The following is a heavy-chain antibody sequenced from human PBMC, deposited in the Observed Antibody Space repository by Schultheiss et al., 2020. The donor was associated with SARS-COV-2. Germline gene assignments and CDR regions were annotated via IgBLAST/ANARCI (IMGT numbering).Heavy chain of an antibody. CDR3: AHDNDIVGAFDY. CDR2: IFSNDEK. CDR1: GGSISSYYW. V-gene: IGHV2-26*01. D-gene: IGHD2-21*01. J-gene: IGHJ4*02. Sequence: TLSLTCTVSGGSISSYYWSWIRQPPGKALEWLAHIFSNDEKSYSTSLKSRLTISKDTSKSQVVLTMTNMDPVDTATYYCAHDNDIVGAFDYWGQGTLVTVSS.